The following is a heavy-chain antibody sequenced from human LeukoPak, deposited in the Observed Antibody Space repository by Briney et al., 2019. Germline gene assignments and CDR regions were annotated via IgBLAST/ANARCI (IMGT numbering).Heavy chain of an antibody. CDR3: VFGKCSSTSCYHRRDY. D-gene: IGHD2-2*01. CDR2: TNGCSADT. V-gene: IGHV1-18*01. Sequence: ASVKVSCKPSGYRFTTYGISWVRQVPGQGLEWMGWTNGCSADTDQTQNLQGRLTMDTDTSTAKADMELRSLRSDATYDYYSVFGKCSSTSCYHRRDYWGQGTLVTVSS. CDR1: GYRFTTYG. J-gene: IGHJ4*03.